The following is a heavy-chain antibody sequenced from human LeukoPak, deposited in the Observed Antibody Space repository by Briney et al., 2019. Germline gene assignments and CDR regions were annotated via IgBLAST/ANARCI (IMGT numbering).Heavy chain of an antibody. CDR1: GGTFSSYA. Sequence: ASVKVSCKASGGTFSSYAISWVRQAPGQGLEWMGGIIPIFGTANYAQKFQGRVTITADESTSTAYMELSSLRSEDTAVYYCARDKFEGIAARPAYYYYYYMDVWGKGTTVTVSS. J-gene: IGHJ6*03. CDR2: IIPIFGTA. V-gene: IGHV1-69*13. CDR3: ARDKFEGIAARPAYYYYYYMDV. D-gene: IGHD6-6*01.